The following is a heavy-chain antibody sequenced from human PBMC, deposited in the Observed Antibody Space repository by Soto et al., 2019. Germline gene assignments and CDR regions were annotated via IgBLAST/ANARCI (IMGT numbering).Heavy chain of an antibody. CDR3: ARGPWIDYVWGSYRLLYYFDY. CDR1: GGSISSGGYY. J-gene: IGHJ4*02. V-gene: IGHV4-31*03. CDR2: IYYSGST. D-gene: IGHD3-16*02. Sequence: TLSLTCTVSGGSISSGGYYWSWIRQHPGKGLEWIGYIYYSGSTYYNPSLKSRVTISVDTSKNQFSLKLSSVTAADAAVYYCARGPWIDYVWGSYRLLYYFDYWGQGTLVTVSS.